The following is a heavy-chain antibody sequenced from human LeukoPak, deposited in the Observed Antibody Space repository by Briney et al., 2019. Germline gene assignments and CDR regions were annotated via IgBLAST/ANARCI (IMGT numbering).Heavy chain of an antibody. J-gene: IGHJ6*03. CDR2: IYTSGST. Sequence: PSETLSLTCTVSGGSISSYYWSWIRQPAGKGLEWIGRIYTSGSTNYNPSLKSRVTMSVDTSKNQFSLKLSSVTAADTAVYYCARGLGRSNLYYMDVWGKGTTVTVSS. CDR1: GGSISSYY. V-gene: IGHV4-4*07. CDR3: ARGLGRSNLYYMDV. D-gene: IGHD1-1*01.